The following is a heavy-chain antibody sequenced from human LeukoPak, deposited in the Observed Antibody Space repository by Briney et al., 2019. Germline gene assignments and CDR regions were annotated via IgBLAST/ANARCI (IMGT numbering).Heavy chain of an antibody. J-gene: IGHJ6*02. CDR2: MNPNSGNT. V-gene: IGHV1-8*01. Sequence: GASVKVSCTASGYTFTSYDINWVRQATGQGLEWMGWMNPNSGNTGYAQKFQGRVTMTRNTSISTAYMELSSLRSEDTAVYYCARGPLYYDFWSGYYECGMDVWGQGTTVTVSS. CDR3: ARGPLYYDFWSGYYECGMDV. D-gene: IGHD3-3*01. CDR1: GYTFTSYD.